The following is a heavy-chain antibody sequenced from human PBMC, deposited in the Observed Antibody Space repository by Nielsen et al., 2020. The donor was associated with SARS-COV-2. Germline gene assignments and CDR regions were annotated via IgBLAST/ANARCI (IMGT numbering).Heavy chain of an antibody. Sequence: WVRQAPGQRLEWLGRIVPILRLTNYAQKFQDRVTITADESTTTVHLELATVRSEDTALYYCTTENPRTGTGSYYSYNGMDVWGQGTTVTVSS. D-gene: IGHD3-10*01. J-gene: IGHJ6*02. V-gene: IGHV1-69*04. CDR3: TTENPRTGTGSYYSYNGMDV. CDR2: IVPILRLT.